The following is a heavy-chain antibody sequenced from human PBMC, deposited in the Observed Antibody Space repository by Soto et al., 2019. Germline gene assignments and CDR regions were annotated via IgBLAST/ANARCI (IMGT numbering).Heavy chain of an antibody. D-gene: IGHD6-19*01. Sequence: SETLSLTCSVSGGSVSSDAYYWSWIRQPPGKTLEWIGFILSGGGTSTNPSLRSRLSISVDTSRNQFSLRLASVTASDTGVYFCAKGFRSGWYVDSWGRGTLVTVS. V-gene: IGHV4-61*08. CDR1: GGSVSSDAYY. CDR2: ILSGGGT. CDR3: AKGFRSGWYVDS. J-gene: IGHJ4*02.